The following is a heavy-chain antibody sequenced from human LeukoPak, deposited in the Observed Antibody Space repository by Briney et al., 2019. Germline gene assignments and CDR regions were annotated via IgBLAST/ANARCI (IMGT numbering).Heavy chain of an antibody. D-gene: IGHD2-15*01. CDR1: GYTFTSYD. CDR3: ARGAPGSYCSGGSCPYFDF. V-gene: IGHV1-8*01. J-gene: IGHJ4*02. Sequence: ASVKVSCKASGYTFTSYDINWVRQATGQGLEWMGWMNPNSGNTGYAQKFQGRVTMTSNTSKSTAYMEVTSLKSEDTAVYYCARGAPGSYCSGGSCPYFDFWGQGTLATVSS. CDR2: MNPNSGNT.